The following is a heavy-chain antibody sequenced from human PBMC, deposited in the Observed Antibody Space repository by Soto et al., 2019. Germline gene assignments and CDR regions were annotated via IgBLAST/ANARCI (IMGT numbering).Heavy chain of an antibody. CDR2: ISGSGGST. D-gene: IGHD1-26*01. CDR3: AKDHSGSFPYYYYYGMDV. Sequence: GGSLRLSCAASGFTFSSYAMSWVRQAPGKGLEWVSAISGSGGSTYYADSVKGRFTISRDNSKNTLYLQMNSLRAEDTAVYYCAKDHSGSFPYYYYYGMDVWGQGTTVTVSS. V-gene: IGHV3-23*01. J-gene: IGHJ6*02. CDR1: GFTFSSYA.